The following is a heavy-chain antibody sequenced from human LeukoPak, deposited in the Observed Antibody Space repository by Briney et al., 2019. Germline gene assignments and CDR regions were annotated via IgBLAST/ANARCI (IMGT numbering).Heavy chain of an antibody. CDR1: GGSFSGYY. D-gene: IGHD3-22*01. Sequence: SETLSLTCAVYGGSFSGYYWSWIRQPPGKGLEWIGEINHSGSTDYNPSLKSRVTISVDTSKNQFSLKLSSVTAADTAVYYCARGRNYYDSSGYYYYVVRKYFDYWGQGTLVTVSS. J-gene: IGHJ4*02. CDR3: ARGRNYYDSSGYYYYVVRKYFDY. V-gene: IGHV4-34*01. CDR2: INHSGST.